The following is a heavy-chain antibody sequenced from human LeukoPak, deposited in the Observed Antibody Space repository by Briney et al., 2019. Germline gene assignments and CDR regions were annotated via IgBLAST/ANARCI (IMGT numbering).Heavy chain of an antibody. CDR2: INAGNGNT. V-gene: IGHV1-3*03. CDR1: GYTFTSYA. CDR3: ARARQYSGTWGFDY. D-gene: IGHD6-13*01. J-gene: IGHJ4*02. Sequence: GASVKVSCKASGYTFTSYAMHWVRQAPGQRLEWMGWINAGNGNTKYSQEFQGRVTITMDTSASTAYMELSSLRSEDMAMYYCARARQYSGTWGFDYWGQGTLVPVSS.